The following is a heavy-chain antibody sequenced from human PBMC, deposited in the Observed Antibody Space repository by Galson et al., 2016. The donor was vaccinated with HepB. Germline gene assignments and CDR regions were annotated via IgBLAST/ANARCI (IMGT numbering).Heavy chain of an antibody. J-gene: IGHJ6*02. D-gene: IGHD3-16*01. V-gene: IGHV1-69*11. CDR2: IIPFLGTT. Sequence: SCKASGGIFNSYAISWVRQAPEQGLEWMGHIIPFLGTTKFAQKFQGRVTITADESTTTVYMDLSSLRSDDTAVYYCARDEWGGYGLDVWGQGTTVTVSS. CDR3: ARDEWGGYGLDV. CDR1: GGIFNSYA.